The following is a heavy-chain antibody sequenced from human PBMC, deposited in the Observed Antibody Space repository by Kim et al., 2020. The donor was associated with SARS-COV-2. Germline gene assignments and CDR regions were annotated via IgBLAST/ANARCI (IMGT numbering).Heavy chain of an antibody. CDR1: GYTFTSYA. D-gene: IGHD3-22*01. Sequence: ASVKVSCKASGYTFTSYAMHWVRQPPGQRLEWMGWINAGNGNTKYSQKFQGRVTITRDTSTSTAYMELSSLRSEDAAVYYCARGPQITMIVVVITQPFDPWGQGTLVTVSS. J-gene: IGHJ5*02. V-gene: IGHV1-3*01. CDR3: ARGPQITMIVVVITQPFDP. CDR2: INAGNGNT.